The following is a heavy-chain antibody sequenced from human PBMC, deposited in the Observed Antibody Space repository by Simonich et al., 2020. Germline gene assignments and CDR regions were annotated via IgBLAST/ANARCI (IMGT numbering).Heavy chain of an antibody. CDR2: INPTSGGT. V-gene: IGHV1-2*02. Sequence: QVQLVQSGAEVKKPGASVKVSCKASGYTFTGSYMQWVRQAPGQGLEWSGWINPTSGGTIYAQKFQGRVTMTRDTSTSTAYMGLSRLRSDDTAVYYCARARLYSSSHAFDIWGQGTMVTVSS. CDR3: ARARLYSSSHAFDI. D-gene: IGHD6-6*01. J-gene: IGHJ3*02. CDR1: GYTFTGSY.